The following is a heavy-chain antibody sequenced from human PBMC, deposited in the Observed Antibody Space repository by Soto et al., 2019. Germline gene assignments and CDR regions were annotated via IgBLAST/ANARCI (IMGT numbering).Heavy chain of an antibody. V-gene: IGHV3-30-3*01. CDR1: GFTFSSYA. Sequence: GGSLRLSCAASGFTFSSYAMHWVRQAPGKGLEWVAVISYDGSNKYYADSVKGRFTISRDNSKNTLYLQMNSLRAEDTAVYYCASFFGFKYGYCSGGSCFPIDYCGQGPLVTVYS. CDR3: ASFFGFKYGYCSGGSCFPIDY. J-gene: IGHJ4*02. CDR2: ISYDGSNK. D-gene: IGHD2-15*01.